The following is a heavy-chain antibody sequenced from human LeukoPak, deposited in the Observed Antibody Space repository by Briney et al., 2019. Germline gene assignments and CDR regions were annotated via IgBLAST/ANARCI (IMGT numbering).Heavy chain of an antibody. V-gene: IGHV4-4*02. J-gene: IGHJ4*02. Sequence: PSETLSLTCAVSGGSISSSNWWSWVRQPPGKGLEWIGEIYHSGSTNYNPSLKSRVTISVDKSKNQFSLKLSSVTAADTAVYYCARDRDSSGWSLDYWGQGTLVTVSS. CDR2: IYHSGST. D-gene: IGHD6-19*01. CDR3: ARDRDSSGWSLDY. CDR1: GGSISSSNW.